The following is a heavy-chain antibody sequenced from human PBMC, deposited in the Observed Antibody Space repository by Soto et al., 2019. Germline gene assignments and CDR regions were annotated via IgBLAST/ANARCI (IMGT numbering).Heavy chain of an antibody. CDR2: IYYSGST. J-gene: IGHJ6*02. V-gene: IGHV4-30-4*01. Sequence: PSETLSLTCTVSGGSISSGDYYWSWIRQPPGKGLAWIGYIYYSGSTYYNPSLKSRVTISVDTSKNQFSLKLSSVTAADTAVYYCARPSKSPYYYAMDVWGQGTTVTVSS. CDR1: GGSISSGDYY. CDR3: ARPSKSPYYYAMDV.